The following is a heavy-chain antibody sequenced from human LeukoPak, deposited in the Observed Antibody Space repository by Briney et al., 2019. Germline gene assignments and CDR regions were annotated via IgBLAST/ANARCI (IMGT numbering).Heavy chain of an antibody. CDR3: ATARSGWPHYYYYMDV. D-gene: IGHD6-19*01. CDR1: GGSISSYY. V-gene: IGHV4-59*01. Sequence: SETLSLTCTVSGGSISSYYWSWIRQPPGKGLEWIGYIYYSGSTNYIPSLKSRVTISVDTSKNQFSLKLSSVTAADTAVYYCATARSGWPHYYYYMDVWGKGTTVTTSS. J-gene: IGHJ6*03. CDR2: IYYSGST.